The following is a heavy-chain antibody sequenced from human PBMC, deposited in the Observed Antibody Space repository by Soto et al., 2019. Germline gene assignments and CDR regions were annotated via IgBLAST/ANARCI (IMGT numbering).Heavy chain of an antibody. D-gene: IGHD6-13*01. J-gene: IGHJ4*02. Sequence: SETLSLTCTVSGGSVSSGSYYWSWIRQPPWKGLEWIGYIYYSGSTNYNPSLKSRVTISVDTSKNQFSLKLSSVTAADTAVYYCASSHAGAHITAAVHWGQGTLVTVSS. CDR1: GGSVSSGSYY. CDR2: IYYSGST. CDR3: ASSHAGAHITAAVH. V-gene: IGHV4-61*01.